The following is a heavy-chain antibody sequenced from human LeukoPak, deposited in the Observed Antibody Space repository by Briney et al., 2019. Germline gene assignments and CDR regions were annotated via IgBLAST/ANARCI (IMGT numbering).Heavy chain of an antibody. CDR3: ARDPSYCGGDCYSYYYGMDV. CDR2: ISAYNGNT. V-gene: IGHV1-18*01. D-gene: IGHD2-21*02. Sequence: GASVKVSCKASGYTFTSYGISWVRQAPGQGLEWMGWISAYNGNTNYAQKLQGRVTTTTDTSTSTAYMELRSLRSDDTAVYYCARDPSYCGGDCYSYYYGMDVWGQGTTVTVSS. CDR1: GYTFTSYG. J-gene: IGHJ6*02.